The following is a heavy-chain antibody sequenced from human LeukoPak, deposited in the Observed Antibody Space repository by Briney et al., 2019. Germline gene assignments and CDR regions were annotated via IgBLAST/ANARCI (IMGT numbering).Heavy chain of an antibody. CDR2: INHSGGT. V-gene: IGHV4-34*01. CDR3: ARGVHYYDSSGTNWFDP. J-gene: IGHJ5*02. Sequence: SETLSLTCAVYGGSFSGYYWSWIRQPPGKGLEWIGEINHSGGTNYNPSLKSRVTISVDTSKNQFSLMLSSVTAADTAVYYCARGVHYYDSSGTNWFDPWGQGTLVTVSS. CDR1: GGSFSGYY. D-gene: IGHD3-22*01.